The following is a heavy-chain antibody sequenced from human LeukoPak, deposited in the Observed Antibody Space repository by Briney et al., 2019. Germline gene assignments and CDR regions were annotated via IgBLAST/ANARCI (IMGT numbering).Heavy chain of an antibody. CDR2: IYHSGST. CDR3: ARSITMVRGVIALFDP. Sequence: PSETLSLTCTVSGYSISSGYYWGWIRQPPGKGLEWIGSIYHSGSTYYNPSLKSRVTISVDTSKNQFSLKLSSVTAADTAVYYCARSITMVRGVIALFDPWGQGTLVTVSS. J-gene: IGHJ5*02. D-gene: IGHD3-10*01. CDR1: GYSISSGYY. V-gene: IGHV4-38-2*02.